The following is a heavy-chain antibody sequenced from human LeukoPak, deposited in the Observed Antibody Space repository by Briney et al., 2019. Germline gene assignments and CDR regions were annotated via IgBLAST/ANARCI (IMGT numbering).Heavy chain of an antibody. D-gene: IGHD6-19*01. CDR3: ARDSGIAVAGRSNGYFDY. CDR2: ISAYNGNT. J-gene: IGHJ4*02. CDR1: GYTFTSYG. Sequence: ASVKVSCKASGYTFTSYGISWVRQAPGQGLEWMGWISAYNGNTNYAQKLQGRVTMTTDTSTSTAYMEPRSLRSDDTAVYYCARDSGIAVAGRSNGYFDYWGQGTLVTVSS. V-gene: IGHV1-18*01.